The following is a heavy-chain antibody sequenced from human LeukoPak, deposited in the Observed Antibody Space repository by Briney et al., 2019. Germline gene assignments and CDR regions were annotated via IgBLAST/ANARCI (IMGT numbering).Heavy chain of an antibody. CDR3: AKVPAGNKVEY. D-gene: IGHD6-19*01. CDR1: GFTFSSYA. V-gene: IGHV3-23*01. J-gene: IGHJ4*02. CDR2: ISGSGGST. Sequence: GASLRLSCAASGFTFSSYAMSWVRQAPGKGLEWVSAISGSGGSTYYADSVKGRFTISRDNSKNTLYLQMNSLRAEDTAVYYCAKVPAGNKVEYWGQGTLVTVSS.